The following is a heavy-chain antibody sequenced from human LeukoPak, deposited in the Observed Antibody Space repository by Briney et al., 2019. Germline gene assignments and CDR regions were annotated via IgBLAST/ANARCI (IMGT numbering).Heavy chain of an antibody. J-gene: IGHJ4*02. CDR1: GFTVSSNY. D-gene: IGHD6-19*01. Sequence: GGSLRLSCAASGFTVSSNYMSWVRQAPGKGLEWVSVIYSGGSTYYADSVKGRFTISRDNSKNTLYLQMNSLRAGDTAVYYCARAVAGDFDYRGQGTLVTVSS. CDR2: IYSGGST. V-gene: IGHV3-66*01. CDR3: ARAVAGDFDY.